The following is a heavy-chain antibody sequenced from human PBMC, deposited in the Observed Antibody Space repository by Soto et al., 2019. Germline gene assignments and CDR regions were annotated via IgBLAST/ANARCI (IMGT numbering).Heavy chain of an antibody. CDR3: ASGAVAGTGWFDP. CDR2: IYYSGST. Sequence: QLQLQESGPGLVKPSETLSLTCTVSGGSISSSSYYWGWIRQPPGKGLEWIGSIYYSGSTYYNPSLKSRVTISVDTSKNQFSLKLSSVTAADTAVHYCASGAVAGTGWFDPWGQGTLATVSS. J-gene: IGHJ5*02. CDR1: GGSISSSSYY. D-gene: IGHD6-19*01. V-gene: IGHV4-39*01.